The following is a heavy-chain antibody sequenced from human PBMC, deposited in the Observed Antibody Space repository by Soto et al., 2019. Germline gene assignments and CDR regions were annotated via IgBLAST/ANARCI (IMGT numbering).Heavy chain of an antibody. CDR2: ISYDGSNR. D-gene: IGHD2-2*01. J-gene: IGHJ4*02. Sequence: PGGSLRLFCASPGFTFTTYGIHWARPAPGKGLEWVAVISYDGSNRYYADSVKGRFTISRDNSKNTLYLQMNSLRSEDTAVYYCAKDHIVAAAPDYWGQGTLVTVSS. CDR1: GFTFTTYG. CDR3: AKDHIVAAAPDY. V-gene: IGHV3-30*18.